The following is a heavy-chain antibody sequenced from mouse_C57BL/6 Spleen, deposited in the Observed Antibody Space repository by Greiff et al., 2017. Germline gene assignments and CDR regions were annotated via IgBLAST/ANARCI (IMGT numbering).Heavy chain of an antibody. CDR3: TRHGYYSLWYFDV. V-gene: IGHV1-15*01. D-gene: IGHD2-3*01. Sequence: VKLQESGAELVRPGASVTLSCKASGYTFTDYEMHWVQQTPVHGLEWIGAIDPETGGTAYNQKFKGKAILTADKSSSTAYMELRSLTSEDSAVYYCTRHGYYSLWYFDVWGTGTTVTVSS. J-gene: IGHJ1*03. CDR1: GYTFTDYE. CDR2: IDPETGGT.